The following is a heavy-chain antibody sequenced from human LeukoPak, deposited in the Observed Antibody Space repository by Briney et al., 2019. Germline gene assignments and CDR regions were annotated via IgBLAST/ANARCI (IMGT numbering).Heavy chain of an antibody. CDR2: INHSGST. CDR1: GGSFSGYY. Sequence: NPSETLSHTCAVYGGSFSGYYWSWIRQPPGKGLEWIGEINHSGSTNYNPSLKSRVTISVDTSKNQFSLKLSSVTAADTAVYYCARGPNRLRWPPGGFDIWGQGTMVTVSS. D-gene: IGHD4-23*01. V-gene: IGHV4-34*01. J-gene: IGHJ3*02. CDR3: ARGPNRLRWPPGGFDI.